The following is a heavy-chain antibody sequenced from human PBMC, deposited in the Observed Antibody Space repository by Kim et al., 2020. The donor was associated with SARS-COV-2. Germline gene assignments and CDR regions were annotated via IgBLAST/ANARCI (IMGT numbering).Heavy chain of an antibody. CDR1: GFTFSSYS. CDR3: ASLGNNHYYHSNHDFDY. D-gene: IGHD3-22*01. CDR2: ISSSSSTI. Sequence: GGSLRLSCAASGFTFSSYSMNWVRQAPGKGLEWVSYISSSSSTIYYADSVKGRFTISRDNAKNSLYLQMNSLRDEDTAVYYCASLGNNHYYHSNHDFDYWGQGTLVTVSS. J-gene: IGHJ4*02. V-gene: IGHV3-48*02.